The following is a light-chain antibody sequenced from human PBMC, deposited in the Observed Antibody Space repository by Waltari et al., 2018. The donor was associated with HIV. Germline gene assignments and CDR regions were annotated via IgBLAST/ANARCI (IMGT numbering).Light chain of an antibody. J-gene: IGKJ4*01. V-gene: IGKV4-1*01. CDR3: QQYLKAPIT. Sequence: DLVMTHSPDSLALSLGERATINSKSSRSILFNSDNKDYLAWYQQKPGQPPRLRIYWASTREFGVPDRFSGSGSGTNVTLTISSRQTEEVAVYYCQQYLKAPITVRGGTRVEI. CDR1: RSILFNSDNKDY. CDR2: WAS.